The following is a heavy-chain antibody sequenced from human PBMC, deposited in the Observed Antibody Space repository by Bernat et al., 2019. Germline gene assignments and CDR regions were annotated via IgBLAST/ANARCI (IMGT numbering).Heavy chain of an antibody. CDR1: GFSFNAYS. CDR3: ARDSPSSGSWYDYYYYGMDV. D-gene: IGHD6-13*01. V-gene: IGHV3-7*03. CDR2: IKQDGSEK. J-gene: IGHJ6*02. Sequence: EVQLVESGGGLVQPGGSLRLSCVASGFSFNAYSMNWVRQAPGKGLGWVAKIKQDGSEKYYVDSVKGRFTISRDNAKNSLYLQMNSLRAEDTAVYYCARDSPSSGSWYDYYYYGMDVWGQGTTVTVSS.